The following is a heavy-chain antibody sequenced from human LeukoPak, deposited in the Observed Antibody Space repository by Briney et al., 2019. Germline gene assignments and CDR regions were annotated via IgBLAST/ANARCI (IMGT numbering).Heavy chain of an antibody. J-gene: IGHJ6*02. D-gene: IGHD6-19*01. V-gene: IGHV3-30-3*01. Sequence: PGRSLRLSCAASGFTFSSYAMHWVRQAPGKGLEWVAVISYDGSNKYCADSVKGRFTISRDNSKNTLYLQMNSLRAEDTAVYYCARVSVAALYYYYYGMDVWGQGTTVTISS. CDR1: GFTFSSYA. CDR3: ARVSVAALYYYYYGMDV. CDR2: ISYDGSNK.